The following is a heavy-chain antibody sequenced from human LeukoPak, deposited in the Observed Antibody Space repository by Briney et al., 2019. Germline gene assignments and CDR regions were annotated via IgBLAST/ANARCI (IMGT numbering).Heavy chain of an antibody. CDR2: IETDGSST. CDR1: GFTFRSYW. J-gene: IGHJ4*02. V-gene: IGHV3-74*01. D-gene: IGHD6-13*01. CDR3: ARDPSSWNGFFDS. Sequence: GGSLRLTCEASGFTFRSYWMHWVRQAPGRGLMWVSRIETDGSSTNYAGSVKGRFTISRDNARNTVYLQMNSLRADDTAVYYCARDPSSWNGFFDSWGQGTLVTVSS.